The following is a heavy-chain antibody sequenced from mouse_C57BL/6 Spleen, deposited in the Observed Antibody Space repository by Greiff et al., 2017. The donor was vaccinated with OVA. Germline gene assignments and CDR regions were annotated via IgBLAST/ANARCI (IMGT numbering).Heavy chain of an antibody. CDR3: ASVAWFAY. Sequence: EVKLMESGPELVKPGASVKMSCKASGYTFTDYNMHWVKQSHGKSLEWIGYINPNNGGTSYNQKFKGKATLTVNKSSSTAYMELRSLTSEDSAVYYCASVAWFAYWGQGTLVTVSA. CDR2: INPNNGGT. V-gene: IGHV1-22*01. J-gene: IGHJ3*01. CDR1: GYTFTDYN.